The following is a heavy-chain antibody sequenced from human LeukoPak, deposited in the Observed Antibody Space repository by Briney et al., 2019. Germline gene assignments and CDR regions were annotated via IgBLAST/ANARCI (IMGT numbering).Heavy chain of an antibody. CDR1: GFSFSTFA. D-gene: IGHD2-2*01. CDR3: ARDSRYCSSTICYDWFDP. J-gene: IGHJ5*02. CDR2: IFLSGEI. V-gene: IGHV3-21*01. Sequence: GGALRLSCAASGFSFSTFAMIWVRQPPGKGLAGVSSIFLSGEIHYADSVRGRFTISRDNAKNSLYLQMNSLRAEDTAVYYCARDSRYCSSTICYDWFDPWGQGTLVTVSS.